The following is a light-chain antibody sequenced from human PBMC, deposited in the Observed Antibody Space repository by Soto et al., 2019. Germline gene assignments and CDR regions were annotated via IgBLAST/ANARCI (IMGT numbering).Light chain of an antibody. J-gene: IGKJ2*01. V-gene: IGKV1-5*03. CDR2: KAS. Sequence: DIQMTQSPSTLSASVGDRVNVSCRASQSIKNWLAWYQQKPGKAPKLLIYKASTLQSGVPSRFSGSGSGTEFTLTICCLQPDDFATYYCQQYSSYSLYTFGQGTKLEIK. CDR1: QSIKNW. CDR3: QQYSSYSLYT.